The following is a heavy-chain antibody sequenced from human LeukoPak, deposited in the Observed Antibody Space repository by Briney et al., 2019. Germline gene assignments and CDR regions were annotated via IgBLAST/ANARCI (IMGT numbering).Heavy chain of an antibody. CDR2: ISGSGGST. Sequence: GGSLRLSCAAPGFTFSSYAMSWVRQAPGKGLEWVSAISGSGGSTYYADSVKGRFTISRDNSKNTLYLQMNSLRAEDTAVYYCAKDLAVVVPAANFDYWGQGTLVTVSS. D-gene: IGHD2-2*01. CDR1: GFTFSSYA. V-gene: IGHV3-23*01. J-gene: IGHJ4*02. CDR3: AKDLAVVVPAANFDY.